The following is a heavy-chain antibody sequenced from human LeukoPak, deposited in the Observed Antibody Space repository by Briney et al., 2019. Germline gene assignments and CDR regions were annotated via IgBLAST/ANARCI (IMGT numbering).Heavy chain of an antibody. CDR2: IIPIFGTA. CDR1: GYTFTSYD. CDR3: ATPHYYVSSGFDY. D-gene: IGHD3-22*01. J-gene: IGHJ4*02. V-gene: IGHV1-69*05. Sequence: SVKVSCKASGYTFTSYDINWVRQATGQGLEWMGRIIPIFGTANYAQKFQGRVTITTDESTSTAYMELSSLRSEDTAVYYCATPHYYVSSGFDYWGRGTLVTVSS.